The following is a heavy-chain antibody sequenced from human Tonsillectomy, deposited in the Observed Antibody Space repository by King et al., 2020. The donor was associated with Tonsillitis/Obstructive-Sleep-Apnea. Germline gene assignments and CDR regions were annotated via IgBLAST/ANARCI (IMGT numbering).Heavy chain of an antibody. CDR2: ISSNGGST. CDR3: AMSYYGDLLPGGNIVQH. D-gene: IGHD1-26*01. CDR1: GFTFSSYP. Sequence: VQLVESGGGLVQPGGSLRLSCAASGFTFSSYPMHWVRQAPGKGLEYVSSISSNGGSTYYANSVKGRFTISRDNSKNTLYLQMGSLRAEDMAVYYCAMSYYGDLLPGGNIVQHWGQGTLVTVSS. J-gene: IGHJ1*01. V-gene: IGHV3-64*01.